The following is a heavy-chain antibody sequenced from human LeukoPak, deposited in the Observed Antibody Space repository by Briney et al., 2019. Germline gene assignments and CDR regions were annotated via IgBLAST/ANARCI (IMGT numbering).Heavy chain of an antibody. CDR3: AKEQRIRHCSEGVCMEGYYFDY. Sequence: GGSLRLSCAASGFTFSDAWMTWVRQAPGQGLEWVSGLSRGGGTTNYADSVKGRLTISRDKSKNMVFLQMNSLRPEDTAVYYCAKEQRIRHCSEGVCMEGYYFDYWGQGSLVTVSS. CDR1: GFTFSDAW. CDR2: LSRGGGTT. D-gene: IGHD2-8*01. J-gene: IGHJ4*02. V-gene: IGHV3-23*01.